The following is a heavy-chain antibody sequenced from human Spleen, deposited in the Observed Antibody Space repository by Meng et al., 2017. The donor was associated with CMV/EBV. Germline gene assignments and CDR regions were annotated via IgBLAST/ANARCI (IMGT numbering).Heavy chain of an antibody. CDR3: ARIERRRILKYCGSDCSTTDY. D-gene: IGHD2-21*02. J-gene: IGHJ4*02. CDR1: GGSISSSNL. V-gene: IGHV4-4*02. Sequence: QVQLQESGPGLVKPSGTLSLTCAVSGGSISSSNLLTWVRQVPGKGLEWIGEIYHSGSTNYNPSLKSRVTISVDKFKNQFSLKLGSVTAADTAVYYCARIERRRILKYCGSDCSTTDYWGQGTLVTVSS. CDR2: IYHSGST.